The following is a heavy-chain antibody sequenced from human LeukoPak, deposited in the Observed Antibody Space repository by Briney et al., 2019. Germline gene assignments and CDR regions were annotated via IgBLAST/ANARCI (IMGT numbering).Heavy chain of an antibody. CDR2: ISGSGGST. V-gene: IGHV3-23*01. J-gene: IGHJ4*02. D-gene: IGHD3-3*01. Sequence: GGSLRLSCAASGFTFSSYAVSWVRQAPGKGLEWVSAISGSGGSTYYADSVKGRFTISRDNSKNTLYLQMNSLRAEDTAVYYCAKGLYFWSGYYTEDPFDYWGQGTLVTVSS. CDR1: GFTFSSYA. CDR3: AKGLYFWSGYYTEDPFDY.